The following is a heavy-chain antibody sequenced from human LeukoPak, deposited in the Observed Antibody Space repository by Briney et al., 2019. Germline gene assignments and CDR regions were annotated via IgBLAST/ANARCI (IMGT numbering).Heavy chain of an antibody. CDR2: IKQDGSEK. V-gene: IGHV3-7*01. J-gene: IGHJ6*02. CDR3: TRHPRDILTGYYPLLGYGMDV. D-gene: IGHD3-9*01. CDR1: GFTFSSYW. Sequence: GGSLRLSCAASGFTFSSYWMSWVRQAPGKGLEWVANIKQDGSEKYYVDSVKGRFTISRDNAKNSLYLQMNSLRAEDTAVYYCTRHPRDILTGYYPLLGYGMDVWGQGTTVTVSS.